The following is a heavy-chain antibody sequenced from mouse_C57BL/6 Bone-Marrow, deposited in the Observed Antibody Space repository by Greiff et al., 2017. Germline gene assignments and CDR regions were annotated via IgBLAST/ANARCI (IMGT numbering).Heavy chain of an antibody. D-gene: IGHD1-1*01. Sequence: EVQGVESGGGLVKPGGSLKLSCAASGFTFSDYGMHWVRQAPEKGLAWVAYISSGSSTIYYADTVKGRFTIYRDNAKTTLFRQMTSLMSEDPAMYYCATITTVVALWYFDVWGTGTTVTVSS. CDR3: ATITTVVALWYFDV. J-gene: IGHJ1*03. CDR1: GFTFSDYG. V-gene: IGHV5-17*01. CDR2: ISSGSSTI.